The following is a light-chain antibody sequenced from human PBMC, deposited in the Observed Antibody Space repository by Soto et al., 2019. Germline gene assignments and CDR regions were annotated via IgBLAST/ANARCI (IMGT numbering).Light chain of an antibody. J-gene: IGKJ2*01. CDR2: AAS. Sequence: ESGLTQSPGTLSLSPGQRATLSCRASQSVSRNFIAWYQQRPGRAPRLLIYAASSRATGIPDRFSGSGSGTDFTLTISRLEPEDFAMYYCQLYGYSPPTYTFCQGTKLEIK. CDR3: QLYGYSPPTYT. V-gene: IGKV3-20*01. CDR1: QSVSRNF.